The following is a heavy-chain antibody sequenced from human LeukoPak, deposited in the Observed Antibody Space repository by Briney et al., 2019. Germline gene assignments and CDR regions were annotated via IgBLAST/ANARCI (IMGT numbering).Heavy chain of an antibody. CDR3: ARGQEGTGGDFDY. Sequence: SETLSLTCAVYGGSFSGYYWSWIRQPPGKGLEWIGEINHSGSTNYNPSLKSRVTISVDTSKNRFSLKLSSVTAADTAVYYCARGQEGTGGDFDYWGQGTLVTVSS. CDR2: INHSGST. J-gene: IGHJ4*02. D-gene: IGHD1-1*01. V-gene: IGHV4-34*01. CDR1: GGSFSGYY.